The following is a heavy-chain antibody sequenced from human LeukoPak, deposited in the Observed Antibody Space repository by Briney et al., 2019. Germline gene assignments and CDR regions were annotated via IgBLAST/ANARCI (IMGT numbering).Heavy chain of an antibody. J-gene: IGHJ4*02. CDR1: GGSISSGSYY. CDR3: ARVGYSGYHYDYFAY. CDR2: IYTSGST. V-gene: IGHV4-61*09. Sequence: SQTLSLTCTVSGGSISSGSYYWSWIRQPAGKVLEGIVHIYTSGSTNYNPSLKSLITISVDTSKNQLSLKLSSVTAADTAVYYCARVGYSGYHYDYFAYWGQGTLVTVSS. D-gene: IGHD5-12*01.